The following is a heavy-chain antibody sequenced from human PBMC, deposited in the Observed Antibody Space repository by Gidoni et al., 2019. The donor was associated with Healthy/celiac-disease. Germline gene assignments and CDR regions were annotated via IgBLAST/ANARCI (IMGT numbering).Heavy chain of an antibody. CDR1: GYTCITYR. CDR3: ARDLGRSGSYGGAYNWFDP. D-gene: IGHD1-26*01. J-gene: IGHJ5*02. CDR2: ISSSSSYI. Sequence: EVQLVASVGGLVKPGGSLSLSWVAPGYTCITYRMNWVRQAPGKGLDLVSSISSSSSYIYYADSVKGRFTISRDNAKNSLYLQMNSLRAEDTAVYYCARDLGRSGSYGGAYNWFDPWGQGTLVTVSS. V-gene: IGHV3-21*06.